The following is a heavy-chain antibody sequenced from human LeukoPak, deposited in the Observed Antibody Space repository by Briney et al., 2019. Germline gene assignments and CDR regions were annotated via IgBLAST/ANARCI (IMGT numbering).Heavy chain of an antibody. J-gene: IGHJ4*02. D-gene: IGHD4-11*01. Sequence: GRSLTLSCAVSGFTFSSYAMSWVRQAPGKGLEWVSAISGSGGSTYYADSVKGRFTISRDNSKNTLYLQMNSLRAEDTAVYYCAKSSQGYSEFDYWGQGTLVTVSS. CDR1: GFTFSSYA. CDR2: ISGSGGST. V-gene: IGHV3-23*01. CDR3: AKSSQGYSEFDY.